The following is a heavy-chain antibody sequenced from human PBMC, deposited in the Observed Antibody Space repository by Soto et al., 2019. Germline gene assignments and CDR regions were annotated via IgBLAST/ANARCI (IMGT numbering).Heavy chain of an antibody. CDR1: GFSLSTSGVG. Sequence: SGPTLVNPTQTLTLTCTFSGFSLSTSGVGVGWIRQPPGKALEWLALIYWDDDKRYSPSLKSRLTITKDTSKNQVVLTMTNMDPVDTATYYCAHRPGWFGELLRNWFDPWGQGTLVTVSS. V-gene: IGHV2-5*02. J-gene: IGHJ5*02. CDR3: AHRPGWFGELLRNWFDP. D-gene: IGHD3-10*01. CDR2: IYWDDDK.